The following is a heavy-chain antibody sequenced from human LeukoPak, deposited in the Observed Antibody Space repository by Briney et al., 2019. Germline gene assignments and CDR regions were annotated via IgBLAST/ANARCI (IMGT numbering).Heavy chain of an antibody. V-gene: IGHV6-1*01. CDR1: GDSVSSNSAA. J-gene: IGHJ5*02. Sequence: SRTLSLTCAISGDSVSSNSAAWNWFRQSPSRGLEWLGRTYYRSKWFNDYAVSVKSRITINPDTSKNQFSLQLNSVTPEDTAVYYCARISYYDVGPWGQGTLVTVSS. D-gene: IGHD3-22*01. CDR2: TYYRSKWFN. CDR3: ARISYYDVGP.